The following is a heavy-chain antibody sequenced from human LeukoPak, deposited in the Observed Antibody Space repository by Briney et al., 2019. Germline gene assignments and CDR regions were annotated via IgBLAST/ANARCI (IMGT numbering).Heavy chain of an antibody. J-gene: IGHJ4*02. CDR2: INWNGCST. V-gene: IGHV3-20*04. CDR1: GFTFDDYG. Sequence: PGGSLRLSCAASGFTFDDYGMSWVRQAPGKGLEWVSGINWNGCSTGYADSVKGRFTISRDNAKNSLYLQMNSLRAEDTALYYCARAGLYNWNYEGTAYFDYWGQGTLVTVSS. D-gene: IGHD1-7*01. CDR3: ARAGLYNWNYEGTAYFDY.